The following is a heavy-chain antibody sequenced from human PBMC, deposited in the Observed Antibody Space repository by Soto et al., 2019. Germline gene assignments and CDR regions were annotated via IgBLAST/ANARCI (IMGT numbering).Heavy chain of an antibody. J-gene: IGHJ4*02. CDR1: GGSISSGDYY. Sequence: SETLSLTCTVSGGSISSGDYYWSWIRQPPGKGLEWIGYIYYSGSTYYNPSLKSRVTMSVDTSKNQFSLKLSSVTAADTAVYYCARGDSWIQLWDYWGQGTLVTVSS. CDR3: ARGDSWIQLWDY. V-gene: IGHV4-30-4*01. D-gene: IGHD5-18*01. CDR2: IYYSGST.